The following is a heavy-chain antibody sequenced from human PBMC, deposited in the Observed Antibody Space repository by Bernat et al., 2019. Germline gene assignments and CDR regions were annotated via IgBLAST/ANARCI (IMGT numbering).Heavy chain of an antibody. V-gene: IGHV3-30*01. CDR2: ISYDGSNK. J-gene: IGHJ4*02. Sequence: QAQLVESGGGVVQPGRSLRLSCADSGVTFSSYAMHWVRQAPGKGLEWVAIISYDGSNKEYADSVKGRFTISRDNSKNTLYLQMNSLRTEDTAVYYCARDPCSSTSCYGGGYFDSWGQGTLVIVSS. CDR3: ARDPCSSTSCYGGGYFDS. CDR1: GVTFSSYA. D-gene: IGHD2-2*01.